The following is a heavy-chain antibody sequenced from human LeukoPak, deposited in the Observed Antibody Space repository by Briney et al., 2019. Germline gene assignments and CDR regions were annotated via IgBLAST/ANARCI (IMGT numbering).Heavy chain of an antibody. Sequence: PSETLSLTCTVSGVSISSGDYYWGWIRQPPGKGLEWIVYIYYSGSTYYNPSLNSRITISVDTSKNQFSLKLSSVTAADTAVYYCARRGGAAGDTFDIWGQGTMVTVSS. D-gene: IGHD6-13*01. CDR2: IYYSGST. J-gene: IGHJ3*02. CDR3: ARRGGAAGDTFDI. V-gene: IGHV4-30-4*01. CDR1: GVSISSGDYY.